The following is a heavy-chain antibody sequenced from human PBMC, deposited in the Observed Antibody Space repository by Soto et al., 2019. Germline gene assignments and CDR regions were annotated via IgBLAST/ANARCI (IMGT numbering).Heavy chain of an antibody. Sequence: QVQLVQSGAEVKKPGASVKVSCKASGYTFTSYDINWVRQATGQGLAWMGWMNPNSGNTGYAQKFKGKGTITWNTSISTVYMELRGLRSEDTAVYDCARDLSTRIPAIVATNRTDCRYYDYMYVWGKGTTVTVFS. CDR2: MNPNSGNT. J-gene: IGHJ6*03. V-gene: IGHV1-8*01. CDR1: GYTFTSYD. CDR3: ARDLSTRIPAIVATNRTDCRYYDYMYV. D-gene: IGHD5-12*01.